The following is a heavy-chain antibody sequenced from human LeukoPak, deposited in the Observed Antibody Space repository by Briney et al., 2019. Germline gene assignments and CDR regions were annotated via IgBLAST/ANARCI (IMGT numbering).Heavy chain of an antibody. D-gene: IGHD5-18*01. J-gene: IGHJ4*02. CDR1: GYTFTGYY. CDR2: INPNSGGT. V-gene: IGHV1-2*06. Sequence: ASVKVSCKASGYTFTGYYMHWVRRAPGQGLEWMGRINPNSGGTNYAQKFQGRVTMTRDTSISTAYMELSRLRSDDTAVYYCARSIYSYGPPDYWGQGTLVTVSS. CDR3: ARSIYSYGPPDY.